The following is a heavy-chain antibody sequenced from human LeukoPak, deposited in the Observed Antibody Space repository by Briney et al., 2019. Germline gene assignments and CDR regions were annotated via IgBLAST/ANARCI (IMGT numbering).Heavy chain of an antibody. V-gene: IGHV3-30*18. CDR1: GFTFSSYG. D-gene: IGHD3-3*01. CDR3: AKETVLRFLEWPYYFDY. J-gene: IGHJ4*02. CDR2: ISYDGSNK. Sequence: GRSLRLSCAASGFTFSSYGMHWVRQAPGKGLEWVAVISYDGSNKYYADSVKGRFAISRDNSKNTLYLQMNSLRAEDTAVYYCAKETVLRFLEWPYYFDYWGQGTLVTVSS.